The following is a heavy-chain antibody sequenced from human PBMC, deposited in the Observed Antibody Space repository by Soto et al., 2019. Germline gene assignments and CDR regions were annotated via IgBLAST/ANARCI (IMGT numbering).Heavy chain of an antibody. Sequence: GGSLRLSCAASGFTFSTYAMSWVRQTPGKGLEWVSAISGSAGSTYYADSVKGRFTISRDNSKNTLYLQMNNLGAEDTAVYYCAKGPPSTVWFLYSYYYMDVWGKGTTVTVSS. CDR1: GFTFSTYA. J-gene: IGHJ6*03. CDR2: ISGSAGST. D-gene: IGHD6-19*01. V-gene: IGHV3-23*01. CDR3: AKGPPSTVWFLYSYYYMDV.